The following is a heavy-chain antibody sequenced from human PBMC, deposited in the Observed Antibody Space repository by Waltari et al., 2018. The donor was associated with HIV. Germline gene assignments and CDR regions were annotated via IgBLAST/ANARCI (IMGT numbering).Heavy chain of an antibody. Sequence: QVQLQESGPGLVKPSQTLSLTCTVSGGSIRSGGYYWSWIRQHPGAGLEWIGFIYYSGSTYYNPSLKSRVTISVDTSKNQFSLKLSSVTAADTAVYYCARGGPPYYDFWSGYPNWFDPWGQGTLVTVSS. D-gene: IGHD3-3*01. V-gene: IGHV4-31*03. CDR3: ARGGPPYYDFWSGYPNWFDP. CDR2: IYYSGST. CDR1: GGSIRSGGYY. J-gene: IGHJ5*02.